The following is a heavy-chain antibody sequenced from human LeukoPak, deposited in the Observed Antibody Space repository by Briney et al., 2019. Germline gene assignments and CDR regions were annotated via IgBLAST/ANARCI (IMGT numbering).Heavy chain of an antibody. CDR1: GYTFTNYD. CDR3: ARAEQFRYYYYMDV. V-gene: IGHV1-8*01. CDR2: MNPNSGNT. J-gene: IGHJ6*03. Sequence: GSVKVSCKTSGYTFTNYDINWMRQATGQGLEWMGWMNPNSGNTDYAQSFQGRVIMTRDTSINTAYLDLSSLRSDDTAVYYCARAEQFRYYYYMDVWGKGTTVTISS. D-gene: IGHD6-19*01.